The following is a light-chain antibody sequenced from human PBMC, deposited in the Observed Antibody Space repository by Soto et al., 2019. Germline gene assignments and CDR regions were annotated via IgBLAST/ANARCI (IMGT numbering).Light chain of an antibody. Sequence: EIVLTQSPGTLSLSPGERATLSCRASHSVTSYLAWYQQKPGQPPRLLIYASSTRATGIPDRFSGGGSGTDFTLTISRLAPEGFAVYYCQQYATSQTFGQGTKVEI. V-gene: IGKV3-20*01. J-gene: IGKJ1*01. CDR2: ASS. CDR1: HSVTSY. CDR3: QQYATSQT.